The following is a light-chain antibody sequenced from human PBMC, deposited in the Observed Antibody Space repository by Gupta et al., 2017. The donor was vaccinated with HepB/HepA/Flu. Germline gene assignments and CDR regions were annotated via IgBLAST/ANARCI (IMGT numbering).Light chain of an antibody. CDR1: QDISIF. CDR2: AAS. J-gene: IGKJ1*01. V-gene: IGKV1-9*01. CDR3: QQMNTYPKT. Sequence: DIQLTQSPSFLSASVGDRVTIACRAGQDISIFLAWYQQKPGKAPQLLIYAASTLESGVPSRFSGSGSGTEFTLTISSLQPEDIAAYYCQQMNTYPKTFGQGTKVEIK.